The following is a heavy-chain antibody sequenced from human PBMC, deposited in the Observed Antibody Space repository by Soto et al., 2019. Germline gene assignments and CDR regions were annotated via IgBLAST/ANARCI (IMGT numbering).Heavy chain of an antibody. CDR1: GGSFSGYY. D-gene: IGHD3-3*01. Sequence: QVQLQQWGAGLLKPSETLSLTCAVYGGSFSGYYWSWIRQPPGKGLEWIGEINHSGSTNYNPSLKSRVTISVDTSKNQFSLKLSSVTAADTAVYYCARGLRFLGCYGMDVWGQGTTVTVSS. CDR3: ARGLRFLGCYGMDV. CDR2: INHSGST. J-gene: IGHJ6*02. V-gene: IGHV4-34*01.